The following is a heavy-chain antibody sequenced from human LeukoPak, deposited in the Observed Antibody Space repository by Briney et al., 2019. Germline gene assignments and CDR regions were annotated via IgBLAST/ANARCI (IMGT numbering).Heavy chain of an antibody. V-gene: IGHV3-73*01. CDR1: GFIFSGST. CDR3: TGNYYGSGSYADFDY. CDR2: IRSTANGYAT. J-gene: IGHJ4*02. Sequence: GGSLRLSCAASGFIFSGSTLHWVRQASGKGLEWVGRIRSTANGYATAYAASVKGRFTISRDDSKNTAYLQMDSLKTEDTAVYYCTGNYYGSGSYADFDYWGQGTLVTVSS. D-gene: IGHD3-10*01.